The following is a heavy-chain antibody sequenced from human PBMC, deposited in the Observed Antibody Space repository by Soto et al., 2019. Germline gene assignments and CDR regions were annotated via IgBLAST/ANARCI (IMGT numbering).Heavy chain of an antibody. CDR2: NYYSGIT. J-gene: IGHJ6*02. CDR1: GGSISSGGYY. V-gene: IGHV4-31*03. Sequence: SETLSLTCTVSGGSISSGGYYWIWIRQHPGKGLEWVGYNYYSGITYYNPSLKSRVTISLDTSKNQFSLKLGSVTAADTAVYYCARGSSIAGLYYGMDVWGQGTTVTVSS. D-gene: IGHD6-6*01. CDR3: ARGSSIAGLYYGMDV.